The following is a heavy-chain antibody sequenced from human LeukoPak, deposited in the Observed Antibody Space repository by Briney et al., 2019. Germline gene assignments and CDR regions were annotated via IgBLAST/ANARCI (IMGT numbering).Heavy chain of an antibody. J-gene: IGHJ4*02. CDR1: GFTFTNHY. CDR3: GRDTATAIDY. CDR2: TTNTPNAYTT. Sequence: GGPLRLSCAASGFTFTNHYMDWVRQAPGMGLEWIARTTNTPNAYTTAYAASVRGRFTVSRDDSKSLLHLQMSSLKTDDTAVYYCGRDTATAIDYWGRGALVTVSS. D-gene: IGHD5-18*01. V-gene: IGHV3-72*01.